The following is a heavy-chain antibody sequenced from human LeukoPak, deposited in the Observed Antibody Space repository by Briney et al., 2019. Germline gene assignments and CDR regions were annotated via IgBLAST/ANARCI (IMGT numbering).Heavy chain of an antibody. V-gene: IGHV3-21*01. CDR3: GYKTGWYGGPGY. J-gene: IGHJ4*02. Sequence: GGSLRLSCAASGFTFSSYSMNWVRQAPGKGLEWVSSISSSSSYIYYADSVKGRFTVSRDNAKNSLYLQMNSLRAEDTAVYYCGYKTGWYGGPGYWGQGTLVTVSS. D-gene: IGHD6-19*01. CDR1: GFTFSSYS. CDR2: ISSSSSYI.